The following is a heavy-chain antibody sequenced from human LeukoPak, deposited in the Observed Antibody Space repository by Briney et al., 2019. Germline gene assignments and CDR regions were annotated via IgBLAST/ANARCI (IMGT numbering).Heavy chain of an antibody. CDR1: GYTFTGYY. J-gene: IGHJ2*01. CDR2: INPSGGST. Sequence: ASVKVSCKASGYTFTGYYMHWVRQAPGQGLEWMGIINPSGGSTSYAQKFQGRVTMTRDTSTSTVYMELSSLRSEDTAVYYCARDRDSGSYSRRLRHWYFDLWGRGTLVTVSS. D-gene: IGHD1-26*01. CDR3: ARDRDSGSYSRRLRHWYFDL. V-gene: IGHV1-46*01.